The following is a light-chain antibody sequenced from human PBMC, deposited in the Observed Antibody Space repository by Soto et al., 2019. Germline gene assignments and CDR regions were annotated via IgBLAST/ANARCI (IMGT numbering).Light chain of an antibody. CDR3: QQDYSTPPT. Sequence: DIVMTQSPDSLAVSLGERATINCKSSQSVLYSSNNKNYLAWYQQKPGQPPKLLIYWASTRESGVPDRFSGSGSGTDFTLNISSLQAEDVAVYYCQQDYSTPPTFGQGTKVEIK. V-gene: IGKV4-1*01. J-gene: IGKJ1*01. CDR2: WAS. CDR1: QSVLYSSNNKNY.